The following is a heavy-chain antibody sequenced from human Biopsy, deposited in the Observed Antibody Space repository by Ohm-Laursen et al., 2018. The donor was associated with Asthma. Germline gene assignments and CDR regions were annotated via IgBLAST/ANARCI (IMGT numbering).Heavy chain of an antibody. D-gene: IGHD7-27*01. CDR3: ARDAPTGGYIDY. Sequence: SLRLSCSAPGFTFSGYTMNWVRQAPGKGLEWVSSITSSSSYIFYADSVKGRFTISRDNPRNPLYLQMNSLRAEDTAVYYCARDAPTGGYIDYWGLGTLVTVSS. J-gene: IGHJ4*02. V-gene: IGHV3-21*01. CDR1: GFTFSGYT. CDR2: ITSSSSYI.